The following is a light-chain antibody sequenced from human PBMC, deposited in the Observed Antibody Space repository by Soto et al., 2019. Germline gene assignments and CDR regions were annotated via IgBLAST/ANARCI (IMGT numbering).Light chain of an antibody. CDR2: GAS. CDR1: QSMSSN. V-gene: IGKV3-15*01. Sequence: EIVMTQSPATLSVSPGERATLSCRASQSMSSNLAWYQQRPGQAPRLLIYGASTRATGIPARFSGSGSGTDFTLTISRLEPEDFAVYYCQQYGSSSWTFGQGTKVDIK. J-gene: IGKJ1*01. CDR3: QQYGSSSWT.